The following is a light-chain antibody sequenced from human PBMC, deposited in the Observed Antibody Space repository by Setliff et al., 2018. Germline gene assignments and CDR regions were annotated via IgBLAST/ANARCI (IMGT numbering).Light chain of an antibody. CDR1: SSDIGDSNY. CDR3: SSYAASYNPYV. V-gene: IGLV2-14*01. CDR2: DVS. J-gene: IGLJ1*01. Sequence: QSALAQPASVSGSPGQSITISCTGASSDIGDSNYVSWYQQHPGKAPKLIIYDVSDRPSGVSHRFSGSKSGSTASLTVSGLQAEDEADYYCSSYAASYNPYVFGTGTQLTVL.